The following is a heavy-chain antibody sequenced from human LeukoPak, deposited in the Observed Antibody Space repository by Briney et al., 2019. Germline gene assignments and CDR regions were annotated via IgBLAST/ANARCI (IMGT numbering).Heavy chain of an antibody. V-gene: IGHV3-64*04. Sequence: GGSLRLSCSGSGFTFSRHNMHWVRQAPGKGLEYVSAISYNGDSTYYVDSVKGRFTISRDNAKNSLYLQMNSLRDEDTAVYYCARDSRYCSSANCYFDYWGQGTLVTVSS. D-gene: IGHD2-2*01. J-gene: IGHJ4*02. CDR3: ARDSRYCSSANCYFDY. CDR2: ISYNGDST. CDR1: GFTFSRHN.